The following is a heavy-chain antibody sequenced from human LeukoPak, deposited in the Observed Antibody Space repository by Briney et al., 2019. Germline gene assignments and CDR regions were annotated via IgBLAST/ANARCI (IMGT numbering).Heavy chain of an antibody. V-gene: IGHV3-23*01. Sequence: GSLRLSCAASGFTFSSYAMSWVRQAPGKGLEWVSAISGSGGSTYYADSVKGRFTISRDNAKNSLYLQMNSLRAEDTALYYCAKDRAIFGVDLLYYFDYWGQGTLVTVSS. CDR3: AKDRAIFGVDLLYYFDY. CDR2: ISGSGGST. CDR1: GFTFSSYA. J-gene: IGHJ4*02. D-gene: IGHD3-3*01.